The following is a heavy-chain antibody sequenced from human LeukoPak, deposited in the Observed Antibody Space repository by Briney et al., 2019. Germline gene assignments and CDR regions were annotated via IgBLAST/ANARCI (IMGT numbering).Heavy chain of an antibody. D-gene: IGHD5-18*01. V-gene: IGHV3-30*04. CDR3: ARGLGYSYGYFDY. CDR1: GFTFSSYA. Sequence: GGSLRLSCAASGFTFSSYAMSWVRQAPGKGLEWVAVISYDGSNKYYADSVKGRFTISRDNSKNTLYLQMNSLRAEDTAVYYCARGLGYSYGYFDYWGQGTLVTVSS. CDR2: ISYDGSNK. J-gene: IGHJ4*02.